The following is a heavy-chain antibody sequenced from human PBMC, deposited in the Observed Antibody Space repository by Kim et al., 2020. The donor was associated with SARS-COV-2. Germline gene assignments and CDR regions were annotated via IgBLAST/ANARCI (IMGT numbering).Heavy chain of an antibody. D-gene: IGHD3-22*01. CDR3: ARYSNGLSGAFDI. V-gene: IGHV4-59*01. Sequence: SETLSLTCTVSGGSTSNYYWTWIRQSPGKGLEWIAYIYYRGSTSYNPSLKSRVTISVDTSKNQFSLKLSSVTAADTAVYYCARYSNGLSGAFDIWGQGT. CDR2: IYYRGST. J-gene: IGHJ3*02. CDR1: GGSTSNYY.